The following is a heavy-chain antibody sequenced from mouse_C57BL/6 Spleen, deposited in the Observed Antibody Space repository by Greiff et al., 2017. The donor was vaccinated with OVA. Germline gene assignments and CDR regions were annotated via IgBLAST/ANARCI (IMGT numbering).Heavy chain of an antibody. Sequence: DVMLVESEGGLVQPGSSMKLSCTASGFTFSDYYMAWVRQVPEKGLEWVANINYDGSSTYYLDSLKSRFIISRDNAKNILYLQMSSLKSEDTATYYCARGLYDGNDFDYWGQGTTLTVSS. V-gene: IGHV5-16*01. D-gene: IGHD2-12*01. J-gene: IGHJ2*01. CDR3: ARGLYDGNDFDY. CDR1: GFTFSDYY. CDR2: INYDGSST.